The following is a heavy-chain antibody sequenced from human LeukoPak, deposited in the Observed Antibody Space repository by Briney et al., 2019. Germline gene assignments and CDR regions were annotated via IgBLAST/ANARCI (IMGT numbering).Heavy chain of an antibody. D-gene: IGHD3-22*01. V-gene: IGHV1-18*01. CDR3: ARSGVGYFYDNTGYYPLDY. CDR2: ISAYNGNT. J-gene: IGHJ4*02. CDR1: GYTFTSYS. Sequence: ASVKVSCKASGYTFTSYSINWVRQAPGQGLEWMGRISAYNGNTDYAQKFQGRVTVTTDTSTSTAYMELRSLRLDDTAVYYCARSGVGYFYDNTGYYPLDYWGQGTLVTVSS.